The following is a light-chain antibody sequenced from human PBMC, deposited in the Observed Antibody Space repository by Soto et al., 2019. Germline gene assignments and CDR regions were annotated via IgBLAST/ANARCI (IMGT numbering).Light chain of an antibody. Sequence: DIQMTQSPSSLSASVGDRVTITCRASQGISNYLAGYQQKPGKVPKLLIYAASTLQSGVPSRFSGSGSGTDFTLTISSLQPEDVATYDCEKYNSAPYTFGQGTKLEIK. V-gene: IGKV1-27*01. CDR2: AAS. CDR1: QGISNY. CDR3: EKYNSAPYT. J-gene: IGKJ2*01.